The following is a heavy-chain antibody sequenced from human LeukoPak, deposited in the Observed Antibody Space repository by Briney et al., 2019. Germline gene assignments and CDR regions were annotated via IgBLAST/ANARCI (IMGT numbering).Heavy chain of an antibody. Sequence: GESLRISCKGSGYSFTSHRISWVRQTPGKGLEWMGRIDPSDSYTIYSPSFQGHVTISADKSISTAYLQWSSLKASDIAMYYCARAPEYYYDSSGYYPYFGYWGRGTLVTVSS. D-gene: IGHD3-22*01. CDR1: GYSFTSHR. CDR3: ARAPEYYYDSSGYYPYFGY. V-gene: IGHV5-10-1*01. J-gene: IGHJ4*02. CDR2: IDPSDSYT.